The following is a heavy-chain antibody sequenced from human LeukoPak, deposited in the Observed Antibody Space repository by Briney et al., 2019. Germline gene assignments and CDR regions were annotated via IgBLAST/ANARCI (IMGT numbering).Heavy chain of an antibody. Sequence: GGSLRLSCAASGFTFSSYWMTWVRQAPGKGLEWVSVIYSGGSTYYADSVKGRFTISRDNSKNTLYLQMNSLRAEDTAVYYCARDLNYGDYGAFDIWGQGTMVTVSS. V-gene: IGHV3-53*01. J-gene: IGHJ3*02. CDR2: IYSGGST. D-gene: IGHD4-17*01. CDR1: GFTFSSYW. CDR3: ARDLNYGDYGAFDI.